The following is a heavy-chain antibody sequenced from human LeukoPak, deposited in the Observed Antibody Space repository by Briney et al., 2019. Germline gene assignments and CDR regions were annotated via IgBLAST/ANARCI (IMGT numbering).Heavy chain of an antibody. Sequence: GGSLRLSCAASGFTFSSFWMSWVRQAPGKGLEWVANIKQDGSEKYYVDSVKGRFTISRDNAKNSLYLQMNSLRAEDTAVYYCGRYGASTNPSSGWYGIDYWGQGTLVTVSS. D-gene: IGHD6-19*01. J-gene: IGHJ4*02. CDR2: IKQDGSEK. CDR1: GFTFSSFW. V-gene: IGHV3-7*01. CDR3: GRYGASTNPSSGWYGIDY.